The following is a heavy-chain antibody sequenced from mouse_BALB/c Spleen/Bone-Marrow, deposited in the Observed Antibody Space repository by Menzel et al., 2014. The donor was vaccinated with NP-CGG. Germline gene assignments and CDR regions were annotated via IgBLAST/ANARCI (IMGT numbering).Heavy chain of an antibody. CDR1: GFDFRRYW. CDR2: INPDSRTI. CDR3: ARPDYYGYLNY. J-gene: IGHJ2*01. V-gene: IGHV4-1*02. Sequence: DEQLQESGGGLVQPGGSLKLSCAASGFDFRRYWMSWVRQAPGKGLEWIGEINPDSRTINYSPSLKDKFIISRDNAKNTLYLLLNKVRSEDTALYYCARPDYYGYLNYWGQGTTLTVSS. D-gene: IGHD1-1*01.